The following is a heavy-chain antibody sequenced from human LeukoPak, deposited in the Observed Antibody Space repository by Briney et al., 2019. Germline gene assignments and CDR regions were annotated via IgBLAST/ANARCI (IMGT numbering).Heavy chain of an antibody. D-gene: IGHD5-24*01. CDR3: ARPSRMTTIDAFDI. Sequence: SETLSLTCTVSGGSISSYYWSWIRQPPGKGLEWIGYIYYSGSTNYNPSLKSRVTISVDTSKNQFFLKLSSVTAADTAVYYCARPSRMTTIDAFDIWGQGTMVTVSS. CDR1: GGSISSYY. CDR2: IYYSGST. V-gene: IGHV4-59*08. J-gene: IGHJ3*02.